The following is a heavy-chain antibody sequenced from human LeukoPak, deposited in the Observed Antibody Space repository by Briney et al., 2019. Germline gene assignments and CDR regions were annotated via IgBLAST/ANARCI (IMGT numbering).Heavy chain of an antibody. V-gene: IGHV1-69*13. CDR1: GGTFSSYA. Sequence: ASVKVSCKASGGTFSSYAISWVRQAPGLGLEWMGGIIPIFGTANYAQKFQGRVTITADESTSTAYMELSSLRSEDTAVYYCARAMGYYYDSSGSLLDIWGQGTMVTVSS. J-gene: IGHJ3*02. CDR3: ARAMGYYYDSSGSLLDI. CDR2: IIPIFGTA. D-gene: IGHD3-22*01.